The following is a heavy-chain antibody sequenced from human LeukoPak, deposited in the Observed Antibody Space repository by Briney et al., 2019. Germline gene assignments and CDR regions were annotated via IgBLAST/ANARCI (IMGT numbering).Heavy chain of an antibody. V-gene: IGHV4-30-4*01. D-gene: IGHD3-10*01. J-gene: IGHJ4*02. CDR1: GGSISSGDYY. CDR3: ARAAGLYYGSGSYLGY. Sequence: SQTLSLTCTVPGGSISSGDYYWSWIRQPPGKGLEWIGCIYYSGSTYYNPSLKSRVTISVDTSKNQFSLKLSSVTAADTAVYYCARAAGLYYGSGSYLGYWGQGTLVTVSS. CDR2: IYYSGST.